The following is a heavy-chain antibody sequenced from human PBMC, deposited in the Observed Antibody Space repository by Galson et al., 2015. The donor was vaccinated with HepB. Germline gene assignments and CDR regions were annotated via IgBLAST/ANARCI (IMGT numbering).Heavy chain of an antibody. CDR3: ARDPQAIFGVVLRGDGAFDI. CDR1: GGTFSSYA. CDR2: IIPIFGTA. Sequence: SVKVSCKASGGTFSSYAISWVRQAPGQGLEWMGGIIPIFGTANYAQKFQGRVTITADESTSTAYMELSSLRSEDTAVYYCARDPQAIFGVVLRGDGAFDIWGQGTMVTVSS. V-gene: IGHV1-69*13. J-gene: IGHJ3*02. D-gene: IGHD3-3*01.